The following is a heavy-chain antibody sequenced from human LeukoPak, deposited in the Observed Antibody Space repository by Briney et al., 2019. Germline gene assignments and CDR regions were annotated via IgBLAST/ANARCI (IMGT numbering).Heavy chain of an antibody. CDR1: GFTFSSYA. J-gene: IGHJ4*02. CDR3: ARDHKDLFPILAARGPGPY. Sequence: PGGSLRLSCAASGFTFSSYAMSWVRQAPGKGLEWVSAISGSGGNTYYADSVKGRFTISRDNSKNTLYLQMDSLRVEDTAVYYCARDHKDLFPILAARGPGPYWGQGTLVTVSS. D-gene: IGHD3-9*01. CDR2: ISGSGGNT. V-gene: IGHV3-23*01.